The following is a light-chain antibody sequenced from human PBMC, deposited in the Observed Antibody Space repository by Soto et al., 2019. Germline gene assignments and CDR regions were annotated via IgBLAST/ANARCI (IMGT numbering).Light chain of an antibody. J-gene: IGKJ4*01. Sequence: EIVLTQSPVTLSLSPGERATLSCRASQSVTSNYLAWYQQRPGQAPRLLIFGTSSRATGIPDKFSGSGSGTDFTLTISRLEPEDFAVYYCQQYGSSAPLTFGGGTKVDIK. CDR3: QQYGSSAPLT. CDR1: QSVTSNY. CDR2: GTS. V-gene: IGKV3-20*01.